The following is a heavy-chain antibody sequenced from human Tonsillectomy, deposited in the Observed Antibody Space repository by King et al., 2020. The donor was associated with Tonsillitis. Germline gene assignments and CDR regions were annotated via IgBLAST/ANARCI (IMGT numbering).Heavy chain of an antibody. Sequence: VQLQESGPGLVKPSQTLSLTCTVSGGSINSGGYFWSWIRQHPEQGLEWIGYIDYSGSTYYNPSLQSLVTISVDTSKNQFSLKLSSVTAADTAVYYCARGGTAYFDPWGQGTLVTVSS. CDR3: ARGGTAYFDP. V-gene: IGHV4-31*01. CDR1: GGSINSGGYF. D-gene: IGHD2-15*01. J-gene: IGHJ5*02. CDR2: IDYSGST.